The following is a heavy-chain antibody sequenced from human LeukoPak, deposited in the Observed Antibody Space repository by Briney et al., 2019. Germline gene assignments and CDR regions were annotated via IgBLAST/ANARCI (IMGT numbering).Heavy chain of an antibody. CDR2: ISWDCGST. D-gene: IGHD2-15*01. CDR1: GFTFDDYA. V-gene: IGHV3-43D*04. CDR3: AKDISQRCSGGSCYSDVVFQH. Sequence: PGGSLRLSCAASGFTFDDYAMHWVRQAPGKGLEWVSLISWDCGSTYYADSVKGRFTISRDNSKNSLYLQMNSLRAEDTALYYCAKDISQRCSGGSCYSDVVFQHWGQGTLVTVSS. J-gene: IGHJ1*01.